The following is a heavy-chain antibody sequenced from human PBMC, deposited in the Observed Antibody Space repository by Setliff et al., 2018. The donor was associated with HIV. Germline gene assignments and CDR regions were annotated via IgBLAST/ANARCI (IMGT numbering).Heavy chain of an antibody. CDR3: ARETYYYDNPQYYYYYMDV. D-gene: IGHD3-22*01. CDR1: GGSISSGYYY. CDR2: IYYSGNP. V-gene: IGHV4-31*03. Sequence: SETLSLTCTVSGGSISSGYYYWSWIRQHPGKGLEWIGYIYYSGNPFYNPSLRSRVTISLDTSKNQFSLKLRSVTAADTAVYYCARETYYYDNPQYYYYYMDVWGKGTTVTVSS. J-gene: IGHJ6*03.